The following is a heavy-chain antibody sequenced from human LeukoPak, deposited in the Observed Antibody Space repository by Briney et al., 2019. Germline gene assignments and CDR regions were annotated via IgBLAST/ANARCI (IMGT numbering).Heavy chain of an antibody. Sequence: SETLSLTCTVSGGSISSSSYYWGWIRQPPGKGLEWIGSIYYSGSTYYNPSLKSRVTMSVDTSKKQFSLKLSSVTAADTAVYYCARGRRIVVLPGRGYFDLWGRGTLVTVSS. CDR3: ARGRRIVVLPGRGYFDL. CDR1: GGSISSSSYY. D-gene: IGHD4/OR15-4a*01. J-gene: IGHJ2*01. CDR2: IYYSGST. V-gene: IGHV4-39*07.